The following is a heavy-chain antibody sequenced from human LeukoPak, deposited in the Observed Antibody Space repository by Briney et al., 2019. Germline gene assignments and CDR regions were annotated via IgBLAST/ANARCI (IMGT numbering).Heavy chain of an antibody. CDR1: GFTFSSYG. D-gene: IGHD3-10*01. J-gene: IGHJ5*02. CDR3: AKAGANWFDP. V-gene: IGHV3-30*18. Sequence: GRSLRLSCAASGFTFSSYGMHWVRQAPGKGLEWVAVISYDGSNKYYADSVKGRSTISRDNSKNTLYLQMNSLRAEDTAVYYCAKAGANWFDPWGQGTLVTVSS. CDR2: ISYDGSNK.